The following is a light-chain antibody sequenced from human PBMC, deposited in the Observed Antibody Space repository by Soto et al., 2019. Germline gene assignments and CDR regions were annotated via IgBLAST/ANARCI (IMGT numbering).Light chain of an antibody. CDR1: QSVSRN. CDR2: GAS. CDR3: QQQNSWPPWP. J-gene: IGKJ1*01. V-gene: IGKV3-15*01. Sequence: EIVMPQYPATLSVSPGERATISRRASQSVSRNLAWYQQKPGQAPRLLIYGASTRSTGIPARFNGSVSGTELTLTISSLQSEDLGVYYCQQQNSWPPWPVGQGTKREIK.